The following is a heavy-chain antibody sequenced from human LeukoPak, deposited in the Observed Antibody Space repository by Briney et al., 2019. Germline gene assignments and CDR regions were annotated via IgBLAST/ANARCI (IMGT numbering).Heavy chain of an antibody. CDR1: GFTFSDYY. V-gene: IGHV3-23*01. Sequence: PGGSLRLSCAASGFTFSDYYMSWIRQAPGKGLEWVSAISGSGGSTYDADSVKGRFTISRDNSKNTLYLQMNSLRAEDTAVYYCAKDGPDYYGSGRYDYWGQGTLVTVSS. CDR2: ISGSGGST. CDR3: AKDGPDYYGSGRYDY. J-gene: IGHJ4*02. D-gene: IGHD3-10*01.